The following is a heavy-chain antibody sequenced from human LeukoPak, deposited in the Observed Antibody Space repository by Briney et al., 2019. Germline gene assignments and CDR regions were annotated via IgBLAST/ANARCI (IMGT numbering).Heavy chain of an antibody. CDR3: ARQSDIVGTNDAFDS. J-gene: IGHJ3*02. D-gene: IGHD5-12*01. CDR2: IYPGDSDT. CDR1: GYSFTSYW. V-gene: IGHV5-51*01. Sequence: GESLKISCKGSGYSFTSYWIGWVRQMPGKGLEWMGIIYPGDSDTRYSPSFQGQVTISADKSISTAYLQWSSLKASDTAMYYCARQSDIVGTNDAFDSWGQGTMVTVSS.